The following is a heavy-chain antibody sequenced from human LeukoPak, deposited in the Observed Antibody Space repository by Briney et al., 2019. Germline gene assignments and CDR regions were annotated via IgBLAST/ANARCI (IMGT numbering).Heavy chain of an antibody. D-gene: IGHD3-22*01. J-gene: IGHJ4*02. CDR2: IYTSGST. Sequence: SQTLSLTCTVSGGSISRGSYYWSWVRQPAGKGLECIGRIYTSGSTNYNPSLKSRVTISVDTSKNQFSLKLSSVTAADTAVYYCARDPNYYDSSGYDYWGQGTLVTVSS. CDR3: ARDPNYYDSSGYDY. CDR1: GGSISRGSYY. V-gene: IGHV4-61*02.